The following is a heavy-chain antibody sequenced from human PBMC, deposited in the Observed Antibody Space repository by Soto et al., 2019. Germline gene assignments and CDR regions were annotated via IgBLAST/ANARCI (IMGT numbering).Heavy chain of an antibody. CDR3: ARALAAAPTEIDY. Sequence: SVKVSCKASGGTFSSYAISWVRQAPGQGLEWMGGIIPIFGTANYAQKFQGRVTITADESTSTAYMELSSLGSEDTAVYYCARALAAAPTEIDYWGQGTLVTVSS. V-gene: IGHV1-69*13. D-gene: IGHD6-13*01. CDR1: GGTFSSYA. J-gene: IGHJ4*02. CDR2: IIPIFGTA.